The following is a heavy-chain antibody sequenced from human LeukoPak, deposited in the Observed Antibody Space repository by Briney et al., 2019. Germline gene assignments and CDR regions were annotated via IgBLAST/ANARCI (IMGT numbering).Heavy chain of an antibody. Sequence: QPGGSLRLSCTTSRFSINNYAMTWVRRAPGKGLEWVSSIWSSGDHTKYADSVRGRVTVSRDKTKSTLCLQMNDLRVDDTAVYYCAKDPNGDYIGAFDVWGQGIMVTVSS. CDR1: RFSINNYA. D-gene: IGHD2-8*01. CDR3: AKDPNGDYIGAFDV. CDR2: IWSSGDHT. J-gene: IGHJ3*01. V-gene: IGHV3-23*01.